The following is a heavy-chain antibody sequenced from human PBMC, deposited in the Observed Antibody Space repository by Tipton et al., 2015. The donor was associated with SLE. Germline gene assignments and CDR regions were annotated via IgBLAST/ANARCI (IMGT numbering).Heavy chain of an antibody. CDR1: GASFSGYY. D-gene: IGHD3-22*01. Sequence: TLSLTCAVYGASFSGYYWTWIRQAPGKGLEWIGSIYYSGSTYYNPSLKSRVTISVDTSKNQFSLKLSSVTAADTAVYYCARYHYDSSGLDWGQGTLVTVSS. CDR2: IYYSGST. J-gene: IGHJ4*02. V-gene: IGHV4-34*01. CDR3: ARYHYDSSGLD.